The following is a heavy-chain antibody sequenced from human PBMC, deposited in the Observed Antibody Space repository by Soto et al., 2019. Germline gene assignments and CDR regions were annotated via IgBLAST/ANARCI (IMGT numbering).Heavy chain of an antibody. CDR3: ARNVWFGPNYYYYLDV. CDR1: GGSFSTDY. J-gene: IGHJ6*03. D-gene: IGHD3-10*01. CDR2: INPSGGT. Sequence: SETLSLTCAVYGGSFSTDYWSWIRQPPGKGLEWIGEINPSGGTNYNPSLKSRVTISVATSKNQFSLKLSSVTAADTAVYYCARNVWFGPNYYYYLDVWGKGTTVTISS. V-gene: IGHV4-34*01.